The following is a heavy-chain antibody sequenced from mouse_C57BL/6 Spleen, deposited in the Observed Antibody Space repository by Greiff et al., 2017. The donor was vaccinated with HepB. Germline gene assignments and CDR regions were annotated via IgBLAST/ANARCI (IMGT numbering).Heavy chain of an antibody. V-gene: IGHV1-50*01. CDR2: IDPSDSYT. CDR3: ARSYYGSRTVDY. J-gene: IGHJ2*01. D-gene: IGHD1-1*01. Sequence: QVQLQQPGAELVKPGASVKLSCKASGYTFTSYWMQWVKQRPGQGLEWIGEIDPSDSYTNYNQKFKGKATLTVDTSTSTAYMQLSSLTSKDSAVYYCARSYYGSRTVDYWGQGTTLTVSS. CDR1: GYTFTSYW.